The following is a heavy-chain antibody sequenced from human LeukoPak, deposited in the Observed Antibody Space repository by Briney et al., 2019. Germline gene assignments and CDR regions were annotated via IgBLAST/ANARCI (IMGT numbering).Heavy chain of an antibody. CDR3: ARVHPRIAAADNLPDFDY. J-gene: IGHJ4*02. CDR1: GFTFSSYW. V-gene: IGHV3-74*01. D-gene: IGHD6-13*01. CDR2: INSDGSST. Sequence: GGXXRLSCAASGFTFSSYWMHWVRQAPGKGLVWVSRINSDGSSTIYADAVKGGFTISRDSDKNTLYMQMNSLRAEDTAVYYCARVHPRIAAADNLPDFDYWGQGTLVTVSS.